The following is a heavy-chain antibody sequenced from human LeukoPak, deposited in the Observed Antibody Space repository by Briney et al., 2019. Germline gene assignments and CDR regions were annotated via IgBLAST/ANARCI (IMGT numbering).Heavy chain of an antibody. CDR1: GGSISSYY. CDR3: ARGSRPLTADY. CDR2: IYYSGST. J-gene: IGHJ4*02. Sequence: PSETLSLTCTVSGGSISSYYWSWLRQPPGKGLEWIGYIYYSGSTNYNPSLKSRVTISVDTSKNQFSLKLSSVTAADTAVYYCARGSRPLTADYWGQGTLVTVSS. V-gene: IGHV4-59*01. D-gene: IGHD1-14*01.